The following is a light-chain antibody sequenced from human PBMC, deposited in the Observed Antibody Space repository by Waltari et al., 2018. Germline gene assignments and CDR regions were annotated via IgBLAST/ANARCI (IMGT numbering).Light chain of an antibody. CDR1: QSISIW. V-gene: IGKV1-5*03. CDR2: KAS. Sequence: DIHMDQSPSTLSASVGDRATLTCRASQSISIWLAWYQQKPGKAPQLLIYKASVLESGVSSRFSGSGSGTEFTLIISSLQPDDFATYYCQQYSTYPWTFGQGTKVDI. J-gene: IGKJ1*01. CDR3: QQYSTYPWT.